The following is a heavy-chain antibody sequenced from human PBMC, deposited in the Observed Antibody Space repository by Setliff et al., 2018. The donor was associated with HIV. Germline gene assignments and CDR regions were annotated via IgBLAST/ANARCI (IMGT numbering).Heavy chain of an antibody. D-gene: IGHD2-2*03. Sequence: PSETLSLTCAVYGGSFSGYYWNWIRQPPGKGLEWIGEINHSGSTNYNPSLKSRVTISVDTSKNQFSLKLSSVTAADTAVYYCARGRFRIGYCSSTSCLDPLGYWGRGTLVTVTS. CDR2: INHSGST. CDR3: ARGRFRIGYCSSTSCLDPLGY. V-gene: IGHV4-34*01. CDR1: GGSFSGYY. J-gene: IGHJ4*02.